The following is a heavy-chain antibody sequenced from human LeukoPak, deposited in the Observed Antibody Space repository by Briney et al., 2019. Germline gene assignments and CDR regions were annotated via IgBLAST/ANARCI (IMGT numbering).Heavy chain of an antibody. D-gene: IGHD6-13*01. CDR3: ARDRPGGSSLDY. Sequence: SETLSLTCSVSGGSISGWYWSWIRQPPGKGLEWIGHIYSSGSTYYNPSLKSRVTISVDTSKNQFSPKLSSVTAADTAVYYCARDRPGGSSLDYWGQGTLVTVSS. CDR1: GGSISGWY. V-gene: IGHV4-4*08. J-gene: IGHJ4*02. CDR2: IYSSGST.